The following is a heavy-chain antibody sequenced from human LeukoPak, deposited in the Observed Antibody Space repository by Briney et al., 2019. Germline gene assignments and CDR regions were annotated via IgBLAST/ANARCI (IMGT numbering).Heavy chain of an antibody. J-gene: IGHJ4*02. D-gene: IGHD3-16*02. CDR2: INPRDSDT. CDR1: GYSFTSYW. Sequence: GESLKISCKVSGYSFTSYWIGWVRQMPGKGLEWMGIINPRDSDTKYSPSFQGQVTISVDKSISTAYLQWSSLKASDTAMYYCARQSVDGRYTFDYWGQGTLVTVPS. CDR3: ARQSVDGRYTFDY. V-gene: IGHV5-51*01.